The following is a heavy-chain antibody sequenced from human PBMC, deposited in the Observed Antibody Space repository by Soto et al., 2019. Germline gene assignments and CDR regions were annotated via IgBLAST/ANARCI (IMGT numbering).Heavy chain of an antibody. V-gene: IGHV6-1*01. CDR2: TYYRSRWNT. J-gene: IGHJ4*02. D-gene: IGHD6-13*01. CDR3: ARLIGNSWFVG. Sequence: QVQLQQSGPGLVKPSQTLSLTCAISGDSVSTNTATWDWIRQSPTRGLECLGRTYYRSRWNTDYALSVKSRITIHPDTSKNQVSLQLDSVTPEDTAVYYCARLIGNSWFVGWGQGTLVTVSS. CDR1: GDSVSTNTAT.